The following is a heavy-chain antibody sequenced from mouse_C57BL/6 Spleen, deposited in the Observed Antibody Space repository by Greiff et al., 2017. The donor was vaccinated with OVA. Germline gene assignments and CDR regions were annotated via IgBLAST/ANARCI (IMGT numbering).Heavy chain of an antibody. V-gene: IGHV1-53*01. CDR3: ARWRGNWDWYFDV. CDR1: GYTFTSYW. J-gene: IGHJ1*03. CDR2: INPSNGGT. D-gene: IGHD4-1*01. Sequence: QVQLQQPGTELVKPGASVKLSCKASGYTFTSYWMHWVKQRPGQGLEWIGNINPSNGGTNYNEKFKSKATLTVDKSSSTAYMQLSSLTAEDSAGDDWARWRGNWDWYFDVWGTGTTVTVSS.